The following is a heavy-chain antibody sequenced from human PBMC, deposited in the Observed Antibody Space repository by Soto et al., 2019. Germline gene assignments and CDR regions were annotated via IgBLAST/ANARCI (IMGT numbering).Heavy chain of an antibody. CDR1: GYTFTSYD. V-gene: IGHV1-24*01. Sequence: ASVKVSCKASGYTFTSYDINWVRQATGQGLEWMGGFDPEDGETIYAQKFQGRVTMTEDTSTDTAYMELSSLRSEDTAVYYCATVLYNWNDQAMFWGQGTLVTVSS. J-gene: IGHJ4*02. D-gene: IGHD1-20*01. CDR2: FDPEDGET. CDR3: ATVLYNWNDQAMF.